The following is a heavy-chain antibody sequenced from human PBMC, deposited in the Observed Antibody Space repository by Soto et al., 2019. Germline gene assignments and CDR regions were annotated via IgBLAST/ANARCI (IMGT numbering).Heavy chain of an antibody. D-gene: IGHD3-10*01. CDR1: GFTFSSYS. CDR2: ISSSSSTI. Sequence: EVQLVESGGGLVQPGGSLRLSCAASGFTFSSYSMNWVRQAPGKGLEWVSYISSSSSTIYYADSVKGRFTISRDNAKNSLYLQMNSLRAEDTAVYYCARDPVRGHDHLGQGTLVTGSS. J-gene: IGHJ4*02. CDR3: ARDPVRGHDH. V-gene: IGHV3-48*01.